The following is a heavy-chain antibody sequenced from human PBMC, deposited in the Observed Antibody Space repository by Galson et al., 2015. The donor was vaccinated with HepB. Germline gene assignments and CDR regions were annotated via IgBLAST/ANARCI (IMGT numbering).Heavy chain of an antibody. CDR3: AIPCRDGYNYGMDV. V-gene: IGHV1-69*04. D-gene: IGHD5-24*01. Sequence: SVKVSCKASGGTFSSYAISWVRQAPGQGLEWMGRIIPILGIANYAQKFQGRVTITADKSTSTAYMELSSLRSEDTAVYYCAIPCRDGYNYGMDVWGQGTTVTVSS. J-gene: IGHJ6*02. CDR2: IIPILGIA. CDR1: GGTFSSYA.